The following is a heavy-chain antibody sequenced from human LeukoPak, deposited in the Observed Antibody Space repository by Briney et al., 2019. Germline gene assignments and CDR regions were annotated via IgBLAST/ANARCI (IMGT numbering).Heavy chain of an antibody. CDR3: ARLAFCTNAVCFSNYYYSMDV. J-gene: IGHJ6*03. CDR1: GYSFTSYW. V-gene: IGHV5-51*01. Sequence: GESLKISCKGSGYSFTSYWIGWVRQMPGKGLEWMGIIYPDDSDTKYSPSFQGQVTISAYKPISTAFLHWSSLKASDTAMYYCARLAFCTNAVCFSNYYYSMDVWGRGTTVTVSS. D-gene: IGHD2-8*01. CDR2: IYPDDSDT.